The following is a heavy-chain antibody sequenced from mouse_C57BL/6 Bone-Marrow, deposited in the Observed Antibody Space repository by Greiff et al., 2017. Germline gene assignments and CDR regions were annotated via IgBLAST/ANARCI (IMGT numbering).Heavy chain of an antibody. J-gene: IGHJ4*01. V-gene: IGHV5-12*01. Sequence: EVKLVESGGGLVQPGGSLKLSCAASGFTFSDYYMYWVRQTPEKRLEWVAYISNGGGSTYYPDTVKGRVTISRDNAKNTLYLQMSRLKSEDTAMYYCARSGTLYAMDYWGQGTSVTVSS. CDR2: ISNGGGST. CDR1: GFTFSDYY. D-gene: IGHD4-1*01. CDR3: ARSGTLYAMDY.